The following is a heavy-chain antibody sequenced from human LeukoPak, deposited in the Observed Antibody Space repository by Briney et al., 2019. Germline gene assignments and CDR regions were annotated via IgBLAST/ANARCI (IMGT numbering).Heavy chain of an antibody. V-gene: IGHV3-48*03. J-gene: IGHJ4*02. CDR3: ARTMWGFDY. CDR1: GYAFSDYE. CDR2: ISSSGSII. Sequence: GGSLRLSCASSGYAFSDYEMNWVRQAPGKGLEWVSYISSSGSIIYYADSVKGRFTISRDNAKRSLFLQMNSLRVEDTAVYYCARTMWGFDYWGQGTLVTVSS. D-gene: IGHD7-27*01.